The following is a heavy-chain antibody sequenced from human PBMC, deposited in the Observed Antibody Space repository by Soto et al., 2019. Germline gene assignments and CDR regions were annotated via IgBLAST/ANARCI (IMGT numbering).Heavy chain of an antibody. CDR3: AYHSSSWYRYFDY. D-gene: IGHD6-13*01. Sequence: ASVKVSCKASGGTFYTYTFSWVRQAPGQGLEWMGSITPIYPTTNYAEKFQGRLTVTADDSTNTAYMELNSLTSDDTAVYYCAYHSSSWYRYFDYWGQGTLVTVSS. CDR2: ITPIYPTT. CDR1: GGTFYTYT. J-gene: IGHJ4*02. V-gene: IGHV1-69*13.